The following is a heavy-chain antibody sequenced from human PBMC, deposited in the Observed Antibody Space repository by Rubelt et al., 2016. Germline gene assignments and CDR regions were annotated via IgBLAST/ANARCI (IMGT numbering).Heavy chain of an antibody. Sequence: ESGPGLVKPSETLSLTCTVSGGSISGYYWSWIRQPAGEGLEWIGRIYTSGSTNYNPTLKRRVTMSVATSQNQFSLRLSSVTAADTAVYYCARGDPDRGSRTVTLDYWGQGTLVTGSS. V-gene: IGHV4-4*07. D-gene: IGHD4-17*01. CDR3: ARGDPDRGSRTVTLDY. J-gene: IGHJ4*02. CDR2: IYTSGST. CDR1: GGSISGYY.